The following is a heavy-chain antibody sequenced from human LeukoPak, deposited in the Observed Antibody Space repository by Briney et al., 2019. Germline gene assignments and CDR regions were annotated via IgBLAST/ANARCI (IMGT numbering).Heavy chain of an antibody. CDR2: IASDGSST. D-gene: IGHD4-23*01. CDR1: GFTFSSYW. Sequence: GGSLRLSCAASGFTFSSYWMNWVRQAPGKGLVWVSRIASDGSSTTYADSAKGRFSISRDNAKNTLYLQMNSLRVEDTAVYYCARGRPHGNDYWGQGTLVTVSS. J-gene: IGHJ4*02. CDR3: ARGRPHGNDY. V-gene: IGHV3-74*01.